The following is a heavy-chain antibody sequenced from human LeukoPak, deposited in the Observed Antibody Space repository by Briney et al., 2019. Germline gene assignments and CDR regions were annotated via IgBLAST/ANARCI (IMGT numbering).Heavy chain of an antibody. CDR2: ISGSGGST. D-gene: IGHD6-6*01. CDR1: GFTFSSYG. CDR3: ARRHSSSSSFDC. Sequence: AGGSLRLSCAASGFTFSSYGMSWVRQAPGKGLEWVSAISGSGGSTYYADSVKGRFTISRDNSKNTLYLQMSSLRAEDMAVYYCARRHSSSSSFDCWGQGALVTVSS. V-gene: IGHV3-23*01. J-gene: IGHJ4*02.